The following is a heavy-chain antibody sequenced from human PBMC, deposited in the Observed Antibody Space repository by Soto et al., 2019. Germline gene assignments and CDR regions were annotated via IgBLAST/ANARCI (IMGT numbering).Heavy chain of an antibody. V-gene: IGHV1-3*05. CDR1: GYTFTGYA. CDR2: INAGNGNT. CDR3: ARAVAVAADFDY. J-gene: IGHJ4*02. Sequence: QVQLVQSGAEEKKPGASVKISCKASGYTFTGYAMHWVRQAPGQRLEWMGWINAGNGNTKYSQKFQGRVTITRDTSVSTAYMELSSLRSEDTAVYYCARAVAVAADFDYWCQGTLVSVSS. D-gene: IGHD6-19*01.